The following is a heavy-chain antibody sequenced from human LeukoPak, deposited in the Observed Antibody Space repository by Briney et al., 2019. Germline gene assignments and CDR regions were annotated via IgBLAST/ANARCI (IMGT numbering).Heavy chain of an antibody. Sequence: ASVKVSCKASGGTFSSYAISWVRQAPGQGLEWMGWINPNSGGTNYAQKFQGRVTMTRDTSISTAYMELSRPRSDDTAVYYCASAGYCSSTSCYGFWFDPWGQGTLVTVSS. CDR2: INPNSGGT. J-gene: IGHJ5*02. CDR3: ASAGYCSSTSCYGFWFDP. V-gene: IGHV1-2*02. CDR1: GGTFSSYA. D-gene: IGHD2-2*03.